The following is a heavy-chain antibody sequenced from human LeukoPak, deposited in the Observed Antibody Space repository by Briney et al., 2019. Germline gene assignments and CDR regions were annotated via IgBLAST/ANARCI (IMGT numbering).Heavy chain of an antibody. CDR2: IRYDGSPK. V-gene: IGHV3-30*02. Sequence: GGSLRLSCAASGFTFSSYGMHWARQAPGKGLEWVAFIRYDGSPKYYADSVKGRFTISRDNSKNTLHLQMNSLRAEDTAVYYCAKDHSIAAAGRGSYYFDYWGQGTLVTVSS. CDR3: AKDHSIAAAGRGSYYFDY. CDR1: GFTFSSYG. D-gene: IGHD6-13*01. J-gene: IGHJ4*02.